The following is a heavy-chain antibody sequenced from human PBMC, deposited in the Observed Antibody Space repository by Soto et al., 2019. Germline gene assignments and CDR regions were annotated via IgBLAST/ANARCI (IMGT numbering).Heavy chain of an antibody. CDR1: GFTFSSYD. Sequence: GGSLRLSCAASGFTFSSYDIHWVRQATGKGLEWVSAIGTAGDTYYPGSVKGRFTISRENAKNSLYLQMNSLRAEDTAVYYCAIAGHYDIWTGYYTWGQGTLVTVSS. D-gene: IGHD3-9*01. J-gene: IGHJ1*01. V-gene: IGHV3-13*01. CDR3: AIAGHYDIWTGYYT. CDR2: IGTAGDT.